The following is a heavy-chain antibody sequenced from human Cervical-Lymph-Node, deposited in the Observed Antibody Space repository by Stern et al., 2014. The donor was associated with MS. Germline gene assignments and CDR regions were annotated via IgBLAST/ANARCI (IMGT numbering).Heavy chain of an antibody. J-gene: IGHJ6*02. D-gene: IGHD3-10*01. CDR2: MNPNSGNK. Sequence: QVQLVESGAEVKKPGASVKVSCKASVYTFTNYNIDWVRQATGQGLEWMGWMNPNSGNKGYAQRFQGRVTMTRDTSTSTAYMELSSLKAEDTAVYYCARVRFYGSGIYYALGDGMDVWGQGTTVTVSS. V-gene: IGHV1-8*01. CDR3: ARVRFYGSGIYYALGDGMDV. CDR1: VYTFTNYN.